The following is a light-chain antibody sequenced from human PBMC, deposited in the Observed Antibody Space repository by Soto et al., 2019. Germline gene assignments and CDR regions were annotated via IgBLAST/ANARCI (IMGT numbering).Light chain of an antibody. CDR1: QSVSSY. CDR2: DAS. J-gene: IGKJ3*01. Sequence: EIVLTQSPATLSLSPGERATLSCRASQSVSSYLAWYQQKPGQAPRLLIYDASNRATGIPARFRGSGSGTDFTLTISSLEPEDFAVYYCQQRSNWPPLFTFGPRTKVDIK. CDR3: QQRSNWPPLFT. V-gene: IGKV3-11*01.